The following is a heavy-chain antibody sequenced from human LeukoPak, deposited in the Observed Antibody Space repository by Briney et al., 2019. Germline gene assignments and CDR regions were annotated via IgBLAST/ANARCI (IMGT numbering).Heavy chain of an antibody. Sequence: PSETLSLTCAVCGGSYSGYYWAWIRQSPGKGLEWIGVIHYSGATSYSPSVKRRATIFADTSNNRFSLRLTSVTAADTAVYYCARGVLSVYYFDIWGQGSVVTVSS. CDR2: IHYSGAT. V-gene: IGHV4-34*01. D-gene: IGHD3-10*01. CDR3: ARGVLSVYYFDI. J-gene: IGHJ3*02. CDR1: GGSYSGYY.